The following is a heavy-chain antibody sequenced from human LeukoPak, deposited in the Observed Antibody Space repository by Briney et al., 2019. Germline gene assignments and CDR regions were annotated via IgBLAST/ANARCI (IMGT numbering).Heavy chain of an antibody. Sequence: VASVKVSCKASGYTFTSYGISWVRQAPGQGLEWMGWISAYNGNTNYAQKLQGRVTMTTDTSTSTAYMELRSLRSDDTAVYYCARVRSYYDSSAYVYWGQGTLVTVSS. V-gene: IGHV1-18*01. J-gene: IGHJ4*02. CDR1: GYTFTSYG. CDR3: ARVRSYYDSSAYVY. CDR2: ISAYNGNT. D-gene: IGHD3-22*01.